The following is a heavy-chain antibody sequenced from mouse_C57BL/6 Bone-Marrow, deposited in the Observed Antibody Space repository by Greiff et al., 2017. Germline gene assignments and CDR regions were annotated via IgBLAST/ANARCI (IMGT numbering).Heavy chain of an antibody. Sequence: EVQGVESGGDLVKPGGSLKLSCAASGFTFSSYGMSWVRQTPDKRLEWVATISSGGSYTYYPDSVKGRFTISRDNAKNTLYLQMSSLKSEDTAMYDFASHDGYFYWYFDFWGTGTTVTVSS. CDR3: ASHDGYFYWYFDF. D-gene: IGHD2-3*01. CDR2: ISSGGSYT. V-gene: IGHV5-6*01. J-gene: IGHJ1*03. CDR1: GFTFSSYG.